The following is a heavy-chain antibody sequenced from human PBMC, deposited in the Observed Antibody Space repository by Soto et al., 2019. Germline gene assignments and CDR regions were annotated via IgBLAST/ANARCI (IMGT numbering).Heavy chain of an antibody. D-gene: IGHD6-13*01. CDR2: INAGNGNT. V-gene: IGHV1-3*01. Sequence: QVQLVQSGAEVKKPGASVKVSCKASGYTFTSYAMHWVRQAPGQRLEWMGWINAGNGNTKYSQKFQGGVTITRDTSASTAYMELSSLRSEDTAVYYCARAYRIADFDYWGQGTLVTVSS. CDR1: GYTFTSYA. CDR3: ARAYRIADFDY. J-gene: IGHJ4*02.